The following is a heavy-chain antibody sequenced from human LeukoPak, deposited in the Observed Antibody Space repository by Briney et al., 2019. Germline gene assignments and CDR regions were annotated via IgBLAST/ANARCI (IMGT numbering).Heavy chain of an antibody. V-gene: IGHV3-23*01. CDR1: GFTFSSYA. CDR2: ISGSGGST. Sequence: PGGSLRLSCAASGFTFSSYAMSWDRQAPGKGLDWVSAISGSGGSTYYADSVKGRFTISRDNSKNTLYLQMNSLRAEDTAVYYCAKVGSGSSHYYYYMDVWGKGTTVTVSS. CDR3: AKVGSGSSHYYYYMDV. D-gene: IGHD1-26*01. J-gene: IGHJ6*03.